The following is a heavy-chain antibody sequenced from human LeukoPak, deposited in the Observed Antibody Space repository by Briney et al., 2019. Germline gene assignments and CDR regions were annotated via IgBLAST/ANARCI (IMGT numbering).Heavy chain of an antibody. Sequence: GGSLRLSWAAAGSTSSSFEMNWVRQAPGKGLEWVSYISRSGSTIFYADSVKGRFTISRDNAKNSVSLQMNSLRAEDTAVYFCARPTWTNYMDVWGKGTAVTISS. D-gene: IGHD3/OR15-3a*01. CDR2: ISRSGSTI. J-gene: IGHJ6*03. CDR3: ARPTWTNYMDV. V-gene: IGHV3-48*03. CDR1: GSTSSSFE.